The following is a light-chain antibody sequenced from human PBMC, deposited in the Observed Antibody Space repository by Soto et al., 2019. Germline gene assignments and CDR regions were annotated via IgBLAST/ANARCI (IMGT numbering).Light chain of an antibody. J-gene: IGLJ2*01. CDR3: GADHGSGSHFV. CDR2: VGTGGIVG. V-gene: IGLV9-49*01. Sequence: QPVLTQPPSASASLGASVTLTCTLSSGYSNYKVDWYQQRPGKGPRFVMRVGTGGIVGSKGDGIPERFSVLGSGLNRYLTIKNIQEEDESDYHCGADHGSGSHFVFGGGTKVTVL. CDR1: SGYSNYK.